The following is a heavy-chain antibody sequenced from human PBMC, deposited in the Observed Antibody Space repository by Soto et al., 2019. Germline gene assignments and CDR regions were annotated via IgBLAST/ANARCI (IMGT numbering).Heavy chain of an antibody. CDR2: IYHSGST. D-gene: IGHD1-26*01. CDR1: GGSISSSNW. Sequence: SETLSLTCAVSGGSISSSNWWSWVRQPPGKGLEWIGEIYHSGSTNYNPSLKSRVTISVDKSKNQFSLKLSSVTAADTAVYYCARAAMYSGSYQYYFDYWGQGTLVTVS. V-gene: IGHV4-4*02. CDR3: ARAAMYSGSYQYYFDY. J-gene: IGHJ4*02.